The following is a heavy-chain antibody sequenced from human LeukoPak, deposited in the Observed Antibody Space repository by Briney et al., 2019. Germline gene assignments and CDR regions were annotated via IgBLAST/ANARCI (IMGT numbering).Heavy chain of an antibody. CDR1: GYTFTGYY. V-gene: IGHV1-2*02. CDR2: INPNSGGT. D-gene: IGHD1-26*01. J-gene: IGHJ5*02. Sequence: ASAKVSCKASGYTFTGYYMHWVRQAPGQGLEWMGWINPNSGGTNYAQKFQGRVTMTRDTSISTAYMELSRLRSDDTAVYYCARGVRGATNWFDPWGQGTLVTVSS. CDR3: ARGVRGATNWFDP.